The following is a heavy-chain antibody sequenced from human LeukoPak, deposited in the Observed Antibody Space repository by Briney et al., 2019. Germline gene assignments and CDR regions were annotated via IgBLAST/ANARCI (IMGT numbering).Heavy chain of an antibody. J-gene: IGHJ4*02. CDR2: MNPNSGIT. Sequence: ASVKVSCKASGYTFISYDINWVRQATGQGLEWMGWMNPNSGITGYAQKFQGRVSTTRNTSINTAYMELSSLRSEDTAVYYCARGLYYYDSNGRTPYDYWGQGTLVTVSS. V-gene: IGHV1-8*01. D-gene: IGHD3-22*01. CDR1: GYTFISYD. CDR3: ARGLYYYDSNGRTPYDY.